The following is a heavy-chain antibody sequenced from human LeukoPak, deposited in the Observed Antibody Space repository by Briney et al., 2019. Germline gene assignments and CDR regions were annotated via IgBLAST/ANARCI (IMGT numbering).Heavy chain of an antibody. V-gene: IGHV1-69*04. Sequence: GASVKVSCKASGGSFSSYAISWVRQAPGQGLEWMGRIIPILGIANYAQKFQGKVTITADKSTSTAYMELSSLRSEDTAVYYCAPSYYYDSSGPPLFDYWGQRTLVTVSS. D-gene: IGHD3-22*01. CDR2: IIPILGIA. J-gene: IGHJ4*02. CDR3: APSYYYDSSGPPLFDY. CDR1: GGSFSSYA.